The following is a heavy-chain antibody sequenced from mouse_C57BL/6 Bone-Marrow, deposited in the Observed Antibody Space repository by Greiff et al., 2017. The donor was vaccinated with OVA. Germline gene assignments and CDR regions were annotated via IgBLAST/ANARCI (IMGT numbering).Heavy chain of an antibody. J-gene: IGHJ2*01. Sequence: QVQLQQPGAELVKPGASVKLSCKASGYTFTSYWMHWVKQRPGQGLEWIGMIHPNSGSTNYNEKFKSKATLTVDQSSSTAYMQLSSLTSEDSAVYYCARRWLLYYFDYWGQGTTLTVSS. CDR1: GYTFTSYW. D-gene: IGHD2-3*01. CDR3: ARRWLLYYFDY. CDR2: IHPNSGST. V-gene: IGHV1-64*01.